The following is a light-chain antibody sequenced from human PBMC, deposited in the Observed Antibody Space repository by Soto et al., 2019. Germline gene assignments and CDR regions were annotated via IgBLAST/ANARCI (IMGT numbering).Light chain of an antibody. J-gene: IGLJ3*02. Sequence: QSALTQPPSVSAAPGQKVTISCSGSSYNIGGNYVSWYVQLPGTAPKFLIYGNNKRPSGIPDRFSGSKSGTSATLGITGLQTEDEADYYCATWDSSLGSVVFGGGTKVTAL. CDR3: ATWDSSLGSVV. CDR1: SYNIGGNY. CDR2: GNN. V-gene: IGLV1-51*01.